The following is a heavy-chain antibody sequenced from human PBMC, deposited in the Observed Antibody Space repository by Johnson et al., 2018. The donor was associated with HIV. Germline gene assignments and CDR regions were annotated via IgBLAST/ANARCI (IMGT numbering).Heavy chain of an antibody. CDR2: ISYDGSNK. CDR3: ARGGVIHDAFDI. V-gene: IGHV3-30*04. J-gene: IGHJ3*02. Sequence: MQLVESGGGLVQPGRSLRLSCTASGFAFSSYVMHWVRQAPGKGLEWVAVISYDGSNKYYADFVKGRFTISRDNSKNTLYLQMNSLRAEDTAVYYCARGGVIHDAFDIWGQGTMVTLSS. D-gene: IGHD3-3*01. CDR1: GFAFSSYV.